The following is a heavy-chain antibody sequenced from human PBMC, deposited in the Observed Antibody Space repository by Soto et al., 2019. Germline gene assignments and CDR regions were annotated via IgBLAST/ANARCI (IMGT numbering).Heavy chain of an antibody. CDR2: ISVGGGSA. Sequence: EVQLLQSGGHLVRPGGSLRLSCVASGFTFSDYVMTWDRQAPEKGLEWVSTISVGGGSAYYADSVKGRFAISRDNSKNTLYLQLNSLRAEDTAVYYCVKDRVQQLILGLWLDPWGQGTLVTVPS. V-gene: IGHV3-23*01. CDR3: VKDRVQQLILGLWLDP. J-gene: IGHJ5*02. D-gene: IGHD6-13*01. CDR1: GFTFSDYV.